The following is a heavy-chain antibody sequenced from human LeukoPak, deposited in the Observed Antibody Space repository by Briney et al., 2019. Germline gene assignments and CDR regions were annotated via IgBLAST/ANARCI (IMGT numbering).Heavy chain of an antibody. CDR2: IYYSGST. D-gene: IGHD3-10*01. Sequence: SETLSLTCTVSGGSISSYYRSWIRQPPGKGLEWIGYIYYSGSTNYNPSLKSRVTISVDTSKNQFSLKLSSVTAADTAVYYCARDRGGRHCYGSGREFDYWGQGTLVTVSS. CDR1: GGSISSYY. V-gene: IGHV4-59*01. J-gene: IGHJ4*02. CDR3: ARDRGGRHCYGSGREFDY.